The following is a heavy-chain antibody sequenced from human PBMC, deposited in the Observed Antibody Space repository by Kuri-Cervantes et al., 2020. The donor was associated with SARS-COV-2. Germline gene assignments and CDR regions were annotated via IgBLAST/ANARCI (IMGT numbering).Heavy chain of an antibody. V-gene: IGHV4-39*01. CDR2: IYYSGST. CDR3: ARRGGSYYFWFDP. CDR1: GGSISSSSYY. Sequence: SETLSLTCTVSGGSISSSSYYWGWIRQPPGKGLEWIGSIYYSGSTYYNPSLESRVTISVDTSKNQFSLKLSSVTAADTAVYYCARRGGSYYFWFDPWGQGTLVTVSS. D-gene: IGHD1-26*01. J-gene: IGHJ5*02.